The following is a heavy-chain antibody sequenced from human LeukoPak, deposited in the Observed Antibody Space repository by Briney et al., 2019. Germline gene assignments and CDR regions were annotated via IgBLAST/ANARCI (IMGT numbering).Heavy chain of an antibody. J-gene: IGHJ4*02. D-gene: IGHD1-26*01. CDR2: ISGSGTGT. CDR3: VKGYHFDW. CDR1: GFGFTTHD. Sequence: GGSLRLSCVASGFGFTTHDMSWGRQAPGKGPEWVSSISGSGTGTYYTDSVKSRFTISRDTSKNTLYMQMNNLRVEDTAVYYCVKGYHFDWWGQGTLVTVSS. V-gene: IGHV3-23*01.